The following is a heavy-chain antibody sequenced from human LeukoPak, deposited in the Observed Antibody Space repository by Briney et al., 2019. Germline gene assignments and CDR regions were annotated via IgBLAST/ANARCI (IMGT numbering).Heavy chain of an antibody. J-gene: IGHJ4*02. CDR3: ARGQWLVPYQFDY. Sequence: PTLSLTYAISGVRVSSNSATRNWIMSTPSRVLEWLGRTYYRSKWYNDYAVSVKSRITINPDTSKNQFSLQLNSVTPEDTAVYYCARGQWLVPYQFDYWGQGTLVTVSS. D-gene: IGHD6-19*01. CDR2: TYYRSKWYN. CDR1: GVRVSSNSAT. V-gene: IGHV6-1*01.